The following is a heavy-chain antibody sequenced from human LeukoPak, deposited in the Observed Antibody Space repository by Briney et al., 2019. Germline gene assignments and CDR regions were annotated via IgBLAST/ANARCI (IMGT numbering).Heavy chain of an antibody. V-gene: IGHV3-23*01. D-gene: IGHD6-19*01. CDR2: ISGGGGST. Sequence: WGSLRLSCEASGCTFSSCAMSWVRQAPGKGLEWVSSISGGGGSTYYADSLKGQFTISRDNSKNTLYLQMNSLRAEDTAVYYCAGRIAVAGTLEYWGQGTLVTVSS. CDR1: GCTFSSCA. CDR3: AGRIAVAGTLEY. J-gene: IGHJ4*02.